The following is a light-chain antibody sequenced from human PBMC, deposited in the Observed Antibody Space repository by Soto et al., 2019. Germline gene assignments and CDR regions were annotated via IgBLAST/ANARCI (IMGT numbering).Light chain of an antibody. CDR1: NSDVGGYNY. Sequence: SVLTQHASVSGSPGQSVTISCSGTNSDVGGYNYVSWYQQHPGKAPKLMIYDVSYRPSGISNRFPGSKSDNTASLTISGLQAEDEADYYCSSYTTSSLYVFGTGTKVTVL. J-gene: IGLJ1*01. CDR2: DVS. CDR3: SSYTTSSLYV. V-gene: IGLV2-14*01.